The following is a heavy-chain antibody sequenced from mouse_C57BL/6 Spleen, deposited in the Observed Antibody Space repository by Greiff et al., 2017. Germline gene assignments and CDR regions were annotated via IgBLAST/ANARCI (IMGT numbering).Heavy chain of an antibody. CDR1: GFTFSDAW. CDR3: TKGCQAWFAY. Sequence: EVQGVESGGGLVQPGGSMKLSCAASGFTFSDAWMDWVRQSPEKGLEWVAEIRNKANNHATYYAVSGKGRFTISRDDSTRRVYLYMNSLRAEDTGIYYCTKGCQAWFAYWGQGTLVTVSA. V-gene: IGHV6-6*01. D-gene: IGHD6-1*01. CDR2: IRNKANNHAT. J-gene: IGHJ3*01.